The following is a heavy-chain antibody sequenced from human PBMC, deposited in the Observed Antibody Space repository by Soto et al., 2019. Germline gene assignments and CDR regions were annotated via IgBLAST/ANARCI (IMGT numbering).Heavy chain of an antibody. J-gene: IGHJ6*02. V-gene: IGHV1-18*03. Sequence: ASVKVSCKASGYTFTSYGISWVRQAPGQGLEWKGWISAYNGNTNYAQKLQGRVTMTTDTSTSTAYMEMRSLRSGDMAVYYCEREMVGVYVFWCGYFLRPAYYYYGMDVWGQGTTVTVSS. CDR1: GYTFTSYG. CDR3: EREMVGVYVFWCGYFLRPAYYYYGMDV. D-gene: IGHD3-3*01. CDR2: ISAYNGNT.